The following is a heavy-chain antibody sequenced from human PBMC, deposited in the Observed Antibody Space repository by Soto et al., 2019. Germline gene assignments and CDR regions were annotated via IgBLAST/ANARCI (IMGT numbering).Heavy chain of an antibody. CDR2: IHPDGTAT. D-gene: IGHD5-12*01. Sequence: EEQLVESGGGLVQPGGSLRLSCAPSRFTFRSSWMNWVRQAPGRGLEWVANIHPDGTATYYVDSVKGRFTISRDNAANSLFLQMTSLTVEDTAIYYCTRVSLLPVASYWGQGTLVTVS. CDR1: RFTFRSSW. CDR3: TRVSLLPVASY. V-gene: IGHV3-7*01. J-gene: IGHJ4*02.